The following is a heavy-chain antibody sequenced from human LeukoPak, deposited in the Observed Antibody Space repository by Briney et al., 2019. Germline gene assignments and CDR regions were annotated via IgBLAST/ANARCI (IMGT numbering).Heavy chain of an antibody. CDR1: GGSISSGGYY. D-gene: IGHD3-10*01. CDR3: ASHLKRGVRGVINWYFDL. V-gene: IGHV4-31*03. Sequence: PSQTLSLTCTVSGGSISSGGYYWSWIRQHPGRGLEWIGYIYYSGSTYYNPSLKSRVTISVDTSKNQFSLKLSSVTAADTAVYYCASHLKRGVRGVINWYFDLWGRGTLVTVSS. CDR2: IYYSGST. J-gene: IGHJ2*01.